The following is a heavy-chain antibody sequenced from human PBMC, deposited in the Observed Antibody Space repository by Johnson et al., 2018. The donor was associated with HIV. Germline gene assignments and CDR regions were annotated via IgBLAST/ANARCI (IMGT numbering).Heavy chain of an antibody. V-gene: IGHV3-30*19. J-gene: IGHJ3*02. CDR3: ARGGSSRNPAFDI. CDR1: GFTFSSYG. D-gene: IGHD1-26*01. CDR2: ISYDGSNK. Sequence: QVQLVESGGGVVQPGRSLRLSCAASGFTFSSYGMHWVRQAPGKGLEWVAVISYDGSNKYYADSVKGRFTISRDNAKNSLYLQMNSLRAEDTAVYYCARGGSSRNPAFDIWGQGTMVTVSS.